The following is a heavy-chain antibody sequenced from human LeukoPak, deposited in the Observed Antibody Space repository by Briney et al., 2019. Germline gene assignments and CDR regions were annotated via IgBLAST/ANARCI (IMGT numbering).Heavy chain of an antibody. D-gene: IGHD6-19*01. CDR2: IYPGDSDT. CDR3: ARQSIEVTGSHDY. Sequence: KYGESLKISCKGSGYSFSTYWIGWVRQMPGKGLEWMGIIYPGDSDTRYSPSFQGQVTISADKSISTAYLQWSSLKASDTAMYFCARQSIEVTGSHDYWGQGTLVTVSS. CDR1: GYSFSTYW. V-gene: IGHV5-51*01. J-gene: IGHJ4*02.